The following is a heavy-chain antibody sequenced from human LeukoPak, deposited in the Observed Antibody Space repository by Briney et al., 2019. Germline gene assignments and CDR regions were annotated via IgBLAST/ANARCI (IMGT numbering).Heavy chain of an antibody. CDR3: AKSLYIGSHQGFDY. CDR2: ISYSGST. CDR1: GFTFATYA. D-gene: IGHD1-26*01. Sequence: PGGSLRLSCAASGFTFATYAMSWVRQAPGKGLEWVSDISYSGSTYYADSVKARFTISRDNSKNTLYLQMSSLRDEDTAIYYCAKSLYIGSHQGFDYWGQGTPLTVSS. J-gene: IGHJ4*02. V-gene: IGHV3-23*01.